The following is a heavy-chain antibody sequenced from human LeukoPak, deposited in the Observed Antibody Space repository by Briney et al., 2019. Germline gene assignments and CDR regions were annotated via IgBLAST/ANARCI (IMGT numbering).Heavy chain of an antibody. J-gene: IGHJ4*02. CDR3: AKDGVYDFWSGYPSHFDY. CDR2: MWDDGTNE. D-gene: IGHD3-3*01. CDR1: GFNFGING. V-gene: IGHV3-33*06. Sequence: PGRSLRLSCTASGFNFGINGMHWVRQAPGKGLEWVAVMWDDGTNEYYVESVKGRFTISRDNGKRTLYLQMNSLRAEDTAVYYCAKDGVYDFWSGYPSHFDYWGQGTLLTVSS.